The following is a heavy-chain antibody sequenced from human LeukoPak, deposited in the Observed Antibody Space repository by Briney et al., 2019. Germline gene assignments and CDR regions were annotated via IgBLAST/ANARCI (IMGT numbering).Heavy chain of an antibody. V-gene: IGHV3-64*01. D-gene: IGHD2-2*01. CDR3: ARSSIVVVSILDY. Sequence: RGALRLSCAASVFPIRIYAMRWVRQAPGEGLEYVSAISSNGGSTSYANSVKGRFTISRDNSKNTLYLQMGSLRAEDMAVYYCARSSIVVVSILDYWGQGTLVTVSS. J-gene: IGHJ4*02. CDR2: ISSNGGST. CDR1: VFPIRIYA.